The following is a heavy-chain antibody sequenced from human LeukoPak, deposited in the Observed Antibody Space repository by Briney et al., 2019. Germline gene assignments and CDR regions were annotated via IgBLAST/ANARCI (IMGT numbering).Heavy chain of an antibody. D-gene: IGHD3-22*01. V-gene: IGHV3-66*01. CDR1: GFTVSSNY. Sequence: GGSLRLSCAASGFTVSSNYMSWVRQAPGKGLEWVSVIYSGGSTYYADSVKGRFTISRDNSKNTLYLQMNSLRAEDTAVYYCARGTPNYYDSSGYYDAFGIWGQGTMVTVSS. J-gene: IGHJ3*02. CDR3: ARGTPNYYDSSGYYDAFGI. CDR2: IYSGGST.